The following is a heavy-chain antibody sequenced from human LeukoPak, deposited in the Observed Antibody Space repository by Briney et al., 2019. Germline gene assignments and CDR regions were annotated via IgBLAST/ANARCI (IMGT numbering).Heavy chain of an antibody. CDR3: ARLRVPAADNWFDP. D-gene: IGHD2-2*01. CDR1: GGSISSSSYY. Sequence: SETLSLTCTVSGGSISSSSYYWGWIRQPPGKGLEWFGSIYYSGSTYYNPSLKSRVTISVDTSKNQFSLKLSSVTAADTAVYYCARLRVPAADNWFDPWGQGTLVTVSS. J-gene: IGHJ5*02. V-gene: IGHV4-39*01. CDR2: IYYSGST.